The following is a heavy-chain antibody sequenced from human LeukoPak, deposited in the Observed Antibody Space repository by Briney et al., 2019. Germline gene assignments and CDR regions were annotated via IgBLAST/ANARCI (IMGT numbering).Heavy chain of an antibody. CDR2: ISSAGTNK. CDR1: GFTFNSYP. CDR3: ARLTAYFDF. J-gene: IGHJ4*02. V-gene: IGHV3-30-3*01. D-gene: IGHD2-21*02. Sequence: GRSLRLSCVASGFTFNSYPIHCVRQAPGKGLEWVAVISSAGTNKYYSDSVRGRFTISRDSSKNTLYLQMTRLRAEDTALYYCARLTAYFDFWGQGAPVTVSS.